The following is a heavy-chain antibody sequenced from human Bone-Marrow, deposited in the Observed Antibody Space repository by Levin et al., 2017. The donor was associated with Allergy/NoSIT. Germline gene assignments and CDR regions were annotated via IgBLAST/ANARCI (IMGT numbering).Heavy chain of an antibody. V-gene: IGHV3-9*01. Sequence: SLKISCAASGFTFDDFAMHWVRQTPGKGLEWVSGINWNGVNTDYADSVKGRFTISRDNAENSLHLQMNSLRPDDTALYYCVKDIRSGGGWYGEYFQDWGQGALVTVSS. CDR1: GFTFDDFA. CDR2: INWNGVNT. CDR3: VKDIRSGGGWYGEYFQD. J-gene: IGHJ1*01. D-gene: IGHD6-19*01.